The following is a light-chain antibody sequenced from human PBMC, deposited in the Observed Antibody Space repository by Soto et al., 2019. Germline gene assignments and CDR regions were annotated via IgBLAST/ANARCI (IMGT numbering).Light chain of an antibody. J-gene: IGLJ2*01. CDR3: SSFTTTSTLV. CDR1: SSDVGGYNH. Sequence: QSVLTQPASVSGSPGQSITISCTGTSSDVGGYNHVSWYQHHPGKAPKLMMRDVSNRPSGVSNRFSGSKSGNTASLTISGLHAEDEADYYCSSFTTTSTLVFGGGTKLTVL. CDR2: DVS. V-gene: IGLV2-14*03.